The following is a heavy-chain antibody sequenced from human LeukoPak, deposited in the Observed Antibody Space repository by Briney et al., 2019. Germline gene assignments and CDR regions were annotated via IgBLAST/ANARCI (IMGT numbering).Heavy chain of an antibody. J-gene: IGHJ6*04. CDR3: ARDQIGGLGYCSGGSCYPYYYYGMDV. V-gene: IGHV4-31*03. CDR2: IYYSGST. CDR1: GGSISSGGYY. D-gene: IGHD2-15*01. Sequence: PSQTLSLTCTASGGSISSGGYYWSWIRQHPGKGLEWIGYIYYSGSTYYNPSLKSRVTISVDTSKNQFSLKLSSVTAADTAVYYCARDQIGGLGYCSGGSCYPYYYYGMDVWGKGTTVTVSS.